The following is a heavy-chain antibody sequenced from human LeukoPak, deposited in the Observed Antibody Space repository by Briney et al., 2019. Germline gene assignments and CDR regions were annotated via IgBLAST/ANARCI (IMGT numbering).Heavy chain of an antibody. CDR3: ARLDGPIPY. CDR2: IYTSGST. D-gene: IGHD1-1*01. CDR1: GGSISSYY. V-gene: IGHV4-4*09. J-gene: IGHJ4*02. Sequence: SETLSLTCPVSGGSISSYYWSWIRQPPGKGLEWIGYIYTSGSTNYNPSLKSRVTISGETSKNQCSLKLSSVTAADTAVYYCARLDGPIPYWGQGTLVTVSS.